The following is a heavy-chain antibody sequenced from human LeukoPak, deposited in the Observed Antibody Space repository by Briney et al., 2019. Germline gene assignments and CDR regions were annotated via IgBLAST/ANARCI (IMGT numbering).Heavy chain of an antibody. J-gene: IGHJ4*02. Sequence: GRCLRLSCAASGFTFDDYAMHWVRQAPGEGLEWVSGISWNSGSIGYADSVKGRFTISKDNAKNSLYLQMNSLRAEAMALYYCAKDFYSSSWYYFDYWGQGTLVTVSS. CDR2: ISWNSGSI. D-gene: IGHD6-13*01. CDR3: AKDFYSSSWYYFDY. V-gene: IGHV3-9*03. CDR1: GFTFDDYA.